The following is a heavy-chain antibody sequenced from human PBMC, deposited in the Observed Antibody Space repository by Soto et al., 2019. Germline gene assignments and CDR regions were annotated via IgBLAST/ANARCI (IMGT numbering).Heavy chain of an antibody. V-gene: IGHV3-23*01. D-gene: IGHD6-13*01. CDR2: LSGSGGST. Sequence: GGSLRLSCAASGFTFSSYAMSWVCQAPGKGLVWVSALSGSGGSTYYADSVKGRFTISRDNSKNTLYLQMNSLRAEDTAGYYCAKVPQLVAVKHRDYRGHGTMVTVS. CDR3: AKVPQLVAVKHRDY. CDR1: GFTFSSYA. J-gene: IGHJ4*01.